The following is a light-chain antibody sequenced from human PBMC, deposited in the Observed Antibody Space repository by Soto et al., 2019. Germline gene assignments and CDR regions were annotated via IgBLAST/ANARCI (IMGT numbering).Light chain of an antibody. V-gene: IGLV2-14*01. CDR2: EVS. J-gene: IGLJ3*02. Sequence: QSVLAQPASVSGSPGQSITTSCSGSSIDVGDNNYVSWYQHHPGKAPKLIIYEVSNRPSGVSNRFSGSSSDNTASLTISGLLPDDEADYYCAAWDDSLNGWVFGGGTKLTVL. CDR3: AAWDDSLNGWV. CDR1: SIDVGDNNY.